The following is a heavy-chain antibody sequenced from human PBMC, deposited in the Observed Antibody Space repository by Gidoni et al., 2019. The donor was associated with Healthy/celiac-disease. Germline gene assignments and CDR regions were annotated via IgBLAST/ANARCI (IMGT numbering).Heavy chain of an antibody. CDR2: IYPGDSDT. V-gene: IGHV5-51*01. Sequence: EVQLVQSGAAVKKPGESLKLSCKGSGYSFTSDWIGWVRQRPGKGLEWMGIIYPGDSDTRYSPSFQGQVTISADKSISTAYLQWSSLKASDTAMYYCAREWEHRTWEFDYWGQGTLVTVSS. CDR1: GYSFTSDW. CDR3: AREWEHRTWEFDY. D-gene: IGHD1-26*01. J-gene: IGHJ4*02.